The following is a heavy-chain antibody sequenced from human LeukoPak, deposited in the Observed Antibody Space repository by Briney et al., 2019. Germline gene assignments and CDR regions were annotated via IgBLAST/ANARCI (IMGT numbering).Heavy chain of an antibody. CDR1: GYTFTGYY. D-gene: IGHD3-10*01. Sequence: ASVKVSCKASGYTFTGYYIHWVRQAPGQGLEWMGWINPNSGGTNYAQKFQGRVTMTRDTSTSTAYMELSRLRSDDTAVYHCARGHGSYYYYMDVWGKGTTVIVSS. V-gene: IGHV1-2*02. J-gene: IGHJ6*03. CDR2: INPNSGGT. CDR3: ARGHGSYYYYMDV.